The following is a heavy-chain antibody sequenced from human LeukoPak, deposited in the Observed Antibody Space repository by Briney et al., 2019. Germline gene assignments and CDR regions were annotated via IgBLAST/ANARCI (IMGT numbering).Heavy chain of an antibody. D-gene: IGHD3-22*01. CDR3: AKDERSGYYYFDH. J-gene: IGHJ4*02. V-gene: IGHV3-23*01. CDR2: ISSSGGST. CDR1: GFTFRNYA. Sequence: GGSLRLSCAGSGFTFRNYAMSWVRQAPGKGLEWVSVISSSGGSTYYADSVKGRFTISRDNSKNTLYLQMNSLRAEDTAVYYCAKDERSGYYYFDHWGQGTLVTVSS.